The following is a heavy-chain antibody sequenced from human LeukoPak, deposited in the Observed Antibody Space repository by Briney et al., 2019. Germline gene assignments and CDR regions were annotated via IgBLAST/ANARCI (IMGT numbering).Heavy chain of an antibody. CDR2: IYYSGRT. Sequence: ASQTLSLTCTVSGGSISSGGYYWSWIRQHPGKGLEWIGYIYYSGRTYYNPSLKSRVTISVDTSKNQFSLKLSSVTAADTAVYYCARVGGGLRSHFDYWGQGTLVTVSS. J-gene: IGHJ4*02. CDR3: ARVGGGLRSHFDY. CDR1: GGSISSGGYY. D-gene: IGHD5-12*01. V-gene: IGHV4-31*03.